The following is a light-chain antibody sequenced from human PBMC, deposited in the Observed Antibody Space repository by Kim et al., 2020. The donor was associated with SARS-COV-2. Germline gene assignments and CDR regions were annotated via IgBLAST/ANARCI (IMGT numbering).Light chain of an antibody. CDR2: DVN. Sequence: GQSITSSCTGTSSDVGGYDYVSWYQQHPGKAPKLMIYDVNKRPSGVSNRFSGSKSGNTASLTISGLQAEDEADYYCSSYTSSVTFVFGTGTKVTVL. J-gene: IGLJ1*01. CDR3: SSYTSSVTFV. CDR1: SSDVGGYDY. V-gene: IGLV2-14*04.